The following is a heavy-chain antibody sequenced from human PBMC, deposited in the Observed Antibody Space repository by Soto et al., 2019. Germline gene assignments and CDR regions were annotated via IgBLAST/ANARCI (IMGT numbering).Heavy chain of an antibody. J-gene: IGHJ4*02. V-gene: IGHV3-33*01. D-gene: IGHD3-3*02. CDR3: ARTWGHISGQYYFDY. CDR1: GFTFSSYG. Sequence: GGSLRLSCAASGFTFSSYGMHWVRQAPGKGLEWVAVIWYDGSNKYYADSVKGRFTISRDNSKNTLYLQMNSLRAEDTAVYYCARTWGHISGQYYFDYWGQGTLVTVSS. CDR2: IWYDGSNK.